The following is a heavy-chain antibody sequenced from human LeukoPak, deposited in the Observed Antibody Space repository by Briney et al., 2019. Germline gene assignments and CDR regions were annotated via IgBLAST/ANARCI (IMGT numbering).Heavy chain of an antibody. CDR3: ARLRSWLSFDY. CDR1: GGSISSYY. CDR2: IYYSGST. V-gene: IGHV4-59*08. J-gene: IGHJ4*02. Sequence: SETLSLTCTVSGGSISSYYWSWMRQPPGKGLEWIGDIYYSGSTNYNHSLKSRVTISVDTYKNQFSLKLGSVTAADTDVSYCARLRSWLSFDYWGQGTLVTVSS. D-gene: IGHD6-13*01.